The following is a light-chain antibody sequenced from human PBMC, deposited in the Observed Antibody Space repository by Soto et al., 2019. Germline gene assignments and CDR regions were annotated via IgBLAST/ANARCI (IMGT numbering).Light chain of an antibody. V-gene: IGLV1-51*01. Sequence: QSVLTQPPSVSAAPGQKVTISCSGSSFNIGSNFVAWYQLLPGTAPKLLIYDTTKRPSGIPDRFSGSKSGTSATLGITGLQTGDEADYYCGTWDSSLSAVVFGGGTKLTVL. J-gene: IGLJ2*01. CDR1: SFNIGSNF. CDR3: GTWDSSLSAVV. CDR2: DTT.